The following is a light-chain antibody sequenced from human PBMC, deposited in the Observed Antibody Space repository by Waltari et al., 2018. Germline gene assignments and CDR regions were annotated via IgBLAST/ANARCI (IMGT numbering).Light chain of an antibody. CDR3: AAWDDSLNAYVV. Sequence: QSVLTQPPSASGTPGQRVTISCSGSSSNIGSNTVNWYQQLPGTAPKLLIYSKNQRPSGVPDRFSGSRSGTSASLAISGLQSEDEADYYCAAWDDSLNAYVVFGGGTKLTVL. V-gene: IGLV1-44*01. CDR1: SSNIGSNT. J-gene: IGLJ2*01. CDR2: SKN.